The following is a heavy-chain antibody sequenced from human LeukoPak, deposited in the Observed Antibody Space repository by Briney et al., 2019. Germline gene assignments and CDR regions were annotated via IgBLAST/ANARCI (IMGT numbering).Heavy chain of an antibody. CDR3: ARTPAYYDSSGGVYCYYYMDV. J-gene: IGHJ6*03. Sequence: PGRSLRLSCAASGFTFSSYDMHWVRQAPGKGLEWVAVISYDGSNKYYADSVRGRFPISRDNAKNSLYLQMNSLRAEDTAVYYCARTPAYYDSSGGVYCYYYMDVWGKGTTVTVSS. CDR2: ISYDGSNK. D-gene: IGHD3-22*01. V-gene: IGHV3-30*03. CDR1: GFTFSSYD.